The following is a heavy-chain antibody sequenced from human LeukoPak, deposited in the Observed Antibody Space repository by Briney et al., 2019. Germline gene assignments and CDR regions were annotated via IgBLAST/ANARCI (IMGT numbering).Heavy chain of an antibody. CDR1: GGSFSGYY. CDR2: INHSGST. CDR3: ARLPLVITEYYFDY. Sequence: SETLSLTCAVYGGSFSGYYWSWIRQPPGKGLEWIGEINHSGSTNYNPSLKSRVTISVDTSKNQFSLKLSSVTAADTAVYYCARLPLVITEYYFDYWGQGTLVTVPS. J-gene: IGHJ4*02. D-gene: IGHD3-22*01. V-gene: IGHV4-34*01.